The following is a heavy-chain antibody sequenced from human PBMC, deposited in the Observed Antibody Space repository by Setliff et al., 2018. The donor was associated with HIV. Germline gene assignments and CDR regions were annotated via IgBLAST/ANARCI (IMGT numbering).Heavy chain of an antibody. Sequence: ASVKISCKGSGYSFTSYWIGWVRQMPGKGLEWMGIIYPGDSDTRYSPSFQGQVTLSADKSISTAYLQWSSLKASDTAMYYCARHLIPGDPRYSSSWYYWGQGTLVTVSS. CDR2: IYPGDSDT. CDR3: ARHLIPGDPRYSSSWYY. CDR1: GYSFTSYW. J-gene: IGHJ4*02. D-gene: IGHD6-13*01. V-gene: IGHV5-51*01.